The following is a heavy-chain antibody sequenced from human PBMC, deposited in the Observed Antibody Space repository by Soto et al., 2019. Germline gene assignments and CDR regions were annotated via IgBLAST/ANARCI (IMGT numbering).Heavy chain of an antibody. CDR1: GGTFSSYA. D-gene: IGHD3-16*01. CDR3: ARAPVGGMITRWFDP. CDR2: IIPIFGTA. J-gene: IGHJ5*02. Sequence: SVKVSCKASGGTFSSYAISWVRQAPGQGLEWMGGIIPIFGTANYAQKFQGRVTITADESTSTAYMELSSLRSEDTAVYYCARAPVGGMITRWFDPWVQGTLVTVSS. V-gene: IGHV1-69*13.